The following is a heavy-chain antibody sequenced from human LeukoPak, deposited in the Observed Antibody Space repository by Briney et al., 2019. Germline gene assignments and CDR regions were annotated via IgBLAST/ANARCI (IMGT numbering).Heavy chain of an antibody. Sequence: GGSLRLSGAASGFTFSSYGMHWVRQAPGMGLEWGADISSDGSNKYYADSVKGRFSISRDNTKNTLFLQMNSLRPEDTAVYYCARGRRTLIVGATRNSFDVWGQGTIVTVSS. CDR1: GFTFSSYG. V-gene: IGHV3-30*03. CDR2: ISSDGSNK. CDR3: ARGRRTLIVGATRNSFDV. D-gene: IGHD1-26*01. J-gene: IGHJ3*01.